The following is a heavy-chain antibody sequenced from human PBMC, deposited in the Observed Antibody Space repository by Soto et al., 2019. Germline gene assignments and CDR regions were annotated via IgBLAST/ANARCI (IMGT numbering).Heavy chain of an antibody. D-gene: IGHD3-10*01. Sequence: PGGSLRLSCAASGFAFNIYAMSWVRQAPGKGLEWVSVISGSADSTNYADSVKGRFTISRDNSKNTVYLQMNSLRVEDTAVYYRAKDRNHYGSGSYFDYWGQGTLVTVSS. CDR1: GFAFNIYA. J-gene: IGHJ4*02. V-gene: IGHV3-23*01. CDR3: AKDRNHYGSGSYFDY. CDR2: ISGSADST.